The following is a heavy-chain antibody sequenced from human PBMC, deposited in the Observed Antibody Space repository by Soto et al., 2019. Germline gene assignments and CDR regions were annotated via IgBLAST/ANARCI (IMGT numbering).Heavy chain of an antibody. J-gene: IGHJ4*02. CDR3: TTGITMVRGVGGNLKSYYFDY. CDR1: GFTFSGSA. V-gene: IGHV3-73*02. D-gene: IGHD3-10*01. Sequence: EVQLVESGGGLVQPGGSLKLSCAASGFTFSGSAMHWVRQASGKGLEWVGRIRNKANSYATAYAASVKGRFTISRDDSKNPAYLQMNSLKTEDTAVYYCTTGITMVRGVGGNLKSYYFDYWGQGTLVTVSS. CDR2: IRNKANSYAT.